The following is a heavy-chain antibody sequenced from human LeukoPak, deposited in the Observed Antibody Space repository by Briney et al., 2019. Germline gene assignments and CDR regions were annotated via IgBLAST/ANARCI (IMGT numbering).Heavy chain of an antibody. D-gene: IGHD3-10*02. V-gene: IGHV3-7*01. CDR2: IKQDGSEK. CDR3: AELGITMIGGV. J-gene: IGHJ6*04. Sequence: GSLRLSCAASGFTLSSYWMSWVRQAPGKGLEWVANIKQDGSEKYYVDSVKGRFTVSRDNAKSSLYLQMNSLRAEDTAVYYCAELGITMIGGVWGKGTTVTISS. CDR1: GFTLSSYW.